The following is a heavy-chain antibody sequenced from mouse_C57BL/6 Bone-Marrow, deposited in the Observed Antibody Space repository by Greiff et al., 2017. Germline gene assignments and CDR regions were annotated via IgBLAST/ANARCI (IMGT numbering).Heavy chain of an antibody. Sequence: QVQLQQPGAELVMPGASVKLSCKASGYTFTSYWMHWVKQRPGQGLEWIGEIDPSDSYTNYNQKFKGKSTLTVDKSSSTAYMQLSSLTSEDSAVYYCARDYSSLYYFDYWGQGTTLTVSS. CDR2: IDPSDSYT. D-gene: IGHD2-5*01. J-gene: IGHJ2*01. CDR1: GYTFTSYW. V-gene: IGHV1-69*01. CDR3: ARDYSSLYYFDY.